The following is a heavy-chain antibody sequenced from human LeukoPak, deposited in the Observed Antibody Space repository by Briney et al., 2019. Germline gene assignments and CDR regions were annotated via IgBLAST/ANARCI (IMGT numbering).Heavy chain of an antibody. CDR2: FYNSGST. CDR1: GGSISSYY. CDR3: ASTQQWLASYY. J-gene: IGHJ4*02. V-gene: IGHV4-59*08. D-gene: IGHD6-19*01. Sequence: SETLSITCTVSGGSISSYYWSWFRQPRGKGLEWIGSFYNSGSTSYNPSLTSRVTISLDTSKNLFSLRLTSVTAADTAVYYCASTQQWLASYYWGQGALVTVSS.